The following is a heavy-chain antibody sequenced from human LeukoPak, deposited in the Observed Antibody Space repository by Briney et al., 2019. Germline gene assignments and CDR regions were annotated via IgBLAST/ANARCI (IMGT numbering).Heavy chain of an antibody. J-gene: IGHJ3*02. D-gene: IGHD6-13*01. V-gene: IGHV3-23*01. CDR1: GFTFNTYA. CDR3: AKGGSSSWNAFDI. CDR2: ISGSGGST. Sequence: GESLKISCAASGFTFNTYAMSWVRQAPGKGLEWVSGISGSGGSTYYADSVKGRFTISRDNSKNTLYVQMNSLRAEDTALYYCAKGGSSSWNAFDIWGQGTLVTVSS.